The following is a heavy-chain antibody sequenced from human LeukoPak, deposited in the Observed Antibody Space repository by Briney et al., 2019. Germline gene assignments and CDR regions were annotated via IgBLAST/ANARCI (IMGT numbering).Heavy chain of an antibody. CDR3: ARGSQVGRAAAAFDY. J-gene: IGHJ4*02. Sequence: SETLSLTCTVSGGSIISYYWSWIRQPPGKGLNGLGYIYYSGSTNYNPSLKSRATILVDTSNNQFSLRLTSVTAADTAVYYCARGSQVGRAAAAFDYWGQGALVTVSS. CDR2: IYYSGST. CDR1: GGSIISYY. V-gene: IGHV4-59*08. D-gene: IGHD6-13*01.